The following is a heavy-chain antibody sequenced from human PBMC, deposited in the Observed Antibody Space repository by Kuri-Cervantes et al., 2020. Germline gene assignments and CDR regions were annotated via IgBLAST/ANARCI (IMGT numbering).Heavy chain of an antibody. Sequence: SETLSLTCAVSGGSISSNNWWSWVRLPPGKGLEWIGEINHSGSTNYNPSLKSRVTISVDTSKNQFSLKLSSVTAADTAVYYCARGRIAAAGTRWFDPWGQGTLVTVSS. J-gene: IGHJ5*02. D-gene: IGHD6-13*01. CDR2: INHSGST. V-gene: IGHV4-4*02. CDR1: GGSISSNNW. CDR3: ARGRIAAAGTRWFDP.